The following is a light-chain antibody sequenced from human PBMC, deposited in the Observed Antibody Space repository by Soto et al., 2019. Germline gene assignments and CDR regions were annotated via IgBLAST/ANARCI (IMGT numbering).Light chain of an antibody. CDR3: QQYNNWWT. CDR1: QSVSSSH. V-gene: IGKV3-15*01. Sequence: EIVMTQSPATLSVSPGERATLSCGASQSVSSSHFAWYQQKPGQAPRLLIYGASTRATGIPARFTGSGSGTEFTLTISSLQFDDSAVYYCQQYNNWWTFGQGTKVDI. J-gene: IGKJ1*01. CDR2: GAS.